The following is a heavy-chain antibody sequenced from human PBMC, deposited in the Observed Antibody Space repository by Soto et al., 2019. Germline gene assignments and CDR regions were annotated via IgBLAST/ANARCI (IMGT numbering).Heavy chain of an antibody. V-gene: IGHV1-2*04. CDR3: ARGDSTDCSNGVCSFFYNHDMDV. CDR2: INPKSGGT. J-gene: IGHJ6*02. Sequence: ASVKVSCKASGYSFTDYHIHWVRQAPGQGLEWLGRINPKSGGTSTAQKFQGWVTMTTDTSISTASMELTRLTSDDTAIYYCARGDSTDCSNGVCSFFYNHDMDVWGQGTTVTISS. CDR1: GYSFTDYH. D-gene: IGHD2-8*01.